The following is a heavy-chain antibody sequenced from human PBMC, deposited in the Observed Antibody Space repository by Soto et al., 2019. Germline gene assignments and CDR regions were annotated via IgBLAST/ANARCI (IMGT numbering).Heavy chain of an antibody. V-gene: IGHV1-69*02. CDR2: IIPILGIA. CDR3: ASERSSWYGGEFDY. CDR1: GGTFSSYT. J-gene: IGHJ4*02. Sequence: QVQLVQSGAEVKKPGSSVKVSCKASGGTFSSYTISWVRQAPGQGLEWLGRIIPILGIASYAQKFQGRVTITADKSTSTAYMELSSLRSEDTAVYYCASERSSWYGGEFDYWGQGSLVTVSS. D-gene: IGHD6-13*01.